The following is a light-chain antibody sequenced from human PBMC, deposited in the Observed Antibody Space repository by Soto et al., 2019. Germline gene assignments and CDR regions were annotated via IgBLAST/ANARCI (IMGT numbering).Light chain of an antibody. Sequence: EIELTQSPATLSLSLGERATISCRASQSFSSYLAWYQQKPGQAPRLLIYGASNRATGIAARCSGSGSETDFTLSTSSREPVDFAASYFRQRSDWLPWTFGQGTKVELK. J-gene: IGKJ1*01. CDR3: RQRSDWLPWT. V-gene: IGKV3-11*01. CDR2: GAS. CDR1: QSFSSY.